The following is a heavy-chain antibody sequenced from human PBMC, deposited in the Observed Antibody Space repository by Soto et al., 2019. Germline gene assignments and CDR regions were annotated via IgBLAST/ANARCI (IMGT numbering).Heavy chain of an antibody. D-gene: IGHD3-10*01. CDR2: INHSGST. J-gene: IGHJ6*02. CDR3: ARLEGLPMVRGVISYYYYYGMDV. V-gene: IGHV4-34*01. CDR1: GGSFSGYY. Sequence: TSETLSLTCAVYGGSFSGYYWSWIRQPPGKGLEWIGEINHSGSTNYNPSLKSRVTISVDTSKNQFSLKLSSVTAADTAVYYCARLEGLPMVRGVISYYYYYGMDVWGQGTTVTVSS.